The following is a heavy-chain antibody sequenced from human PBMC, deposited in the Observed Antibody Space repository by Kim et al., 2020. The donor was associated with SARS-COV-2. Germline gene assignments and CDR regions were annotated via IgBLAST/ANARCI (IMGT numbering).Heavy chain of an antibody. D-gene: IGHD2-2*01. CDR1: GGSISSSSYY. J-gene: IGHJ4*02. Sequence: SETLSLTCTVSGGSISSSSYYWGWIRQPPGKGLEWIGSIYYSGSTYYNPSLKSRVTISVDTSKNQFSLKLSSVTAADTAVYYCARLRGYRYCSSTSCYGNYFDYWGQGTLVTVSS. V-gene: IGHV4-39*01. CDR2: IYYSGST. CDR3: ARLRGYRYCSSTSCYGNYFDY.